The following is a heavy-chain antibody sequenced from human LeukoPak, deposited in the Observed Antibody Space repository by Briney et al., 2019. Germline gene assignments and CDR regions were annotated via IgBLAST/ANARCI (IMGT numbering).Heavy chain of an antibody. CDR1: GGSISSVDYY. Sequence: PSETLSLTCTVSGGSISSVDYYWSWIRQPPGKGLEWIGYIYYSGSTYYDPSLKSRVMISVDASKNQFSLKLSSVTAADTAVYYCGRLGIDYDILTGYIPDAFDIWGQGTMVTVSS. CDR3: GRLGIDYDILTGYIPDAFDI. J-gene: IGHJ3*02. V-gene: IGHV4-30-4*01. D-gene: IGHD3-9*01. CDR2: IYYSGST.